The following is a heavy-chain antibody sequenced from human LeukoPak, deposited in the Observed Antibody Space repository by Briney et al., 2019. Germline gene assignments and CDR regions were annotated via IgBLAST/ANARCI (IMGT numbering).Heavy chain of an antibody. D-gene: IGHD5-12*01. CDR1: GFTFSKYG. Sequence: GGSLRLSCAASGFTFSKYGMYWVRQAPGKGLEWVTFISYDGNDKYYGDSVKGRFTISRDNSKNTLYLQMNSLRPEDTAVYYCAKDAIIVATIREIDSWGQGTLVTVTS. CDR2: ISYDGNDK. CDR3: AKDAIIVATIREIDS. V-gene: IGHV3-30*18. J-gene: IGHJ4*02.